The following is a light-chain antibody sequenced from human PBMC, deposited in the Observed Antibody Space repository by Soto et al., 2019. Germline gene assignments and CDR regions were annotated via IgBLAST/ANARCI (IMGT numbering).Light chain of an antibody. J-gene: IGKJ1*01. V-gene: IGKV3-20*01. CDR1: RSVSGNY. Sequence: VLTQSPGTLSVSPGERATLSCRASRSVSGNYLAWYQQKLGRPPRLLIYGESSRASGVPDRFTGSGSGTNFTLTIDRLEPEDVAVYYCQQCDGTSWTFGQGSKVDLK. CDR3: QQCDGTSWT. CDR2: GES.